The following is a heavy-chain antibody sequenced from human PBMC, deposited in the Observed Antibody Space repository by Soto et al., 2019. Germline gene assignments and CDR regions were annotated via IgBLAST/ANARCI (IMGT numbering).Heavy chain of an antibody. Sequence: QVQLVESGGGVVQPGRSLRLSCAASGFTFSSYGMHWVRQAPGKGLEWVAVISSDGSNKYYADSVKGRFTISRENSKSTLYLQMNSLRAEDTAVYCCTKEKAIAVAGTPFDYWGQGTLVTVSS. J-gene: IGHJ4*02. V-gene: IGHV3-30*18. CDR2: ISSDGSNK. D-gene: IGHD6-19*01. CDR3: TKEKAIAVAGTPFDY. CDR1: GFTFSSYG.